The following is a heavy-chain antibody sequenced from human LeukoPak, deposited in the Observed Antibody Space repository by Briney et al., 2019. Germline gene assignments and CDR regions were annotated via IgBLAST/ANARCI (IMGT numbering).Heavy chain of an antibody. J-gene: IGHJ6*03. V-gene: IGHV4-59*01. CDR2: IYYSGST. D-gene: IGHD3-22*01. Sequence: SETLSLTCTVSGGSISSYYWSWIRQPPGKGLEWIGYIYYSGSTNYNPSLKSRVTISVDTSKNQFSLKLSSVTAADTAVYYCARGLYDSSGYYYYYYMDVWGKGTTVTISS. CDR1: GGSISSYY. CDR3: ARGLYDSSGYYYYYYMDV.